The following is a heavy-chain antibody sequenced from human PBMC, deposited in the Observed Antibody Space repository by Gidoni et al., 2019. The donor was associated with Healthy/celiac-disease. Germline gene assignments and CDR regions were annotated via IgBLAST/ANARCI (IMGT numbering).Heavy chain of an antibody. CDR1: GGTFSSYA. D-gene: IGHD3-10*01. Sequence: QVQLVQSGAEVQRPGSPVKVACKASGGTFSSYAISWVRQAPGQGLEWLGGIIAIFGTANYAQKFQGRVTITADKSTSTAYMELSSLRSEDTAVYYCARASHSITMVRGVTRVYYYYGMDVWGQGTTVTVSS. CDR2: IIAIFGTA. V-gene: IGHV1-69*06. CDR3: ARASHSITMVRGVTRVYYYYGMDV. J-gene: IGHJ6*02.